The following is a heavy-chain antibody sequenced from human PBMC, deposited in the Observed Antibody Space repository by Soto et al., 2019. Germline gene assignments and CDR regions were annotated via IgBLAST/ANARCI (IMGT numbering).Heavy chain of an antibody. Sequence: EVQLVESGGGLVQPGGSLRLSCAASGFTFSTYSMNWVRQAPGKGLEWVSYISSSGSTFYYADSVKGRFTISRDNAMKALSLQMNSLRAEDTAVYYCARESFDSSANRRDYYFDYWGQGSLFIVSS. V-gene: IGHV3-48*01. CDR3: ARESFDSSANRRDYYFDY. CDR2: ISSSGSTF. CDR1: GFTFSTYS. D-gene: IGHD3-22*01. J-gene: IGHJ4*02.